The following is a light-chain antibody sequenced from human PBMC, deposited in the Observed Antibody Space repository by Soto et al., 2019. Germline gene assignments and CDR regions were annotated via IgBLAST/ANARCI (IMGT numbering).Light chain of an antibody. CDR2: LGS. J-gene: IGKJ2*01. CDR3: MQALQSYT. Sequence: DIVMTQSPLSLPVTPGEPASISCRSSQSLLHINGYNYLDWYLQKPGQSPQLLTYLGSNRASGVPDRFSGSGSGTDFTLKISRVEAEDVCVYYCMQALQSYTFGQGTKLEIK. V-gene: IGKV2-28*01. CDR1: QSLLHINGYNY.